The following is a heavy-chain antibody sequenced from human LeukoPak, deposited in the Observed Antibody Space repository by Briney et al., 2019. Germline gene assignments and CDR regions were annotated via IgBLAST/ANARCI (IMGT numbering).Heavy chain of an antibody. Sequence: PSETLSLTCTVSGGSISNSSYYWGWIRQPPGKGLEWIGSITYYNPSLKSRVTISLDTSRNQFSPKLNSVTAADTAVYYCAKSNGYGLVDIWGQGTMVTVSS. CDR3: AKSNGYGLVDI. V-gene: IGHV4-39*07. J-gene: IGHJ3*02. D-gene: IGHD3-10*01. CDR2: IT. CDR1: GGSISNSSYY.